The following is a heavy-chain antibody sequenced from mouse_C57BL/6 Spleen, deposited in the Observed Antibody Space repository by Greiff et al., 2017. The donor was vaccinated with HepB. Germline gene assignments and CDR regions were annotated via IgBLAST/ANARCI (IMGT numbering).Heavy chain of an antibody. CDR3: AREDGYYKSWFAY. Sequence: EVKLMESGGGLVKPGGSLKLSCAASGFTFSDYGMHWVRQAPEKGLEWVAYISSGSSTIYYADTVKGRFTISRDNAKNTLFLQMTSLRSEDTAMYYWAREDGYYKSWFAYWGQGTLVTVSA. V-gene: IGHV5-17*01. J-gene: IGHJ3*01. D-gene: IGHD2-3*01. CDR1: GFTFSDYG. CDR2: ISSGSSTI.